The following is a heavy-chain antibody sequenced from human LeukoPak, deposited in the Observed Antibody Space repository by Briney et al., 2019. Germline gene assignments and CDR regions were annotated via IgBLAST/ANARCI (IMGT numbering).Heavy chain of an antibody. V-gene: IGHV3-53*01. CDR1: GFSVSNNY. CDR2: IYSGGST. D-gene: IGHD4-17*01. J-gene: IGHJ4*02. CDR3: ARAHDYGDYGLDY. Sequence: GGSLRLSCAASGFSVSNNYMSWVRQAPGKGLEWVSVIYSGGSTYYADSVKGRFTISRDNSKNTLYLQMNSLRAEDTAVYYCARAHDYGDYGLDYWGQGTLVTVSS.